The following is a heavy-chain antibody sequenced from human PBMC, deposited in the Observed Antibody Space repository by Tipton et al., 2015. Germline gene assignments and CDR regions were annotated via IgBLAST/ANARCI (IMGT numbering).Heavy chain of an antibody. J-gene: IGHJ2*01. CDR3: ARDAGRYYDSSGLSWYFDL. Sequence: TLSLTCAVAGYSISSGFYWGWIRQPPGKDLEWIASIYESGTTYYNPSLKSRVIISVDTAKNQFSLKLSSVTAADTAVYYCARDAGRYYDSSGLSWYFDLWGRGTLVTVSS. D-gene: IGHD3-22*01. CDR1: GYSISSGFY. V-gene: IGHV4-38-2*02. CDR2: IYESGTT.